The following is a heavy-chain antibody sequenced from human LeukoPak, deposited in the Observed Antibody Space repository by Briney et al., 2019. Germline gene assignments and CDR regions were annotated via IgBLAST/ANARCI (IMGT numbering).Heavy chain of an antibody. CDR2: IDPSDSYT. CDR1: GYSFTSYW. Sequence: GESLKISCKGSGYSFTSYWISWVRQMPGKGLEWMGRIDPSDSYTNYSPSFQGNVTISADKSISTAYLQWSSLKASDTAMYYCAIKYYYYYGMDVWGQGTTVTVSS. J-gene: IGHJ6*02. CDR3: AIKYYYYYGMDV. V-gene: IGHV5-10-1*01.